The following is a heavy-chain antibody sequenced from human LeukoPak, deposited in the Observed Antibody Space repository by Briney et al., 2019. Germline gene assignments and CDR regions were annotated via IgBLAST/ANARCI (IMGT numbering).Heavy chain of an antibody. CDR2: INHSGST. J-gene: IGHJ4*02. CDR1: GGSFSGYY. Sequence: KPSETLSLTCAVYGGSFSGYYWGWIRQPPGKGLEWIGEINHSGSTNYNPSLKSRVTISVDTSKNQFSLKLSSVTAADTAVYYCARGDYGGSGYWGQGTLVTVSS. V-gene: IGHV4-34*01. D-gene: IGHD4-17*01. CDR3: ARGDYGGSGY.